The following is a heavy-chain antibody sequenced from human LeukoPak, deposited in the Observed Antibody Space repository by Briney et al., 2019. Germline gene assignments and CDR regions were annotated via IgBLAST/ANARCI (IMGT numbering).Heavy chain of an antibody. J-gene: IGHJ4*02. CDR3: ARDQVNFDY. CDR2: IKQDGSEK. D-gene: IGHD4-23*01. V-gene: IGHV3-7*01. Sequence: GGSLRLSCAASGFTFDDYGMSWVRQAPGKGLEWVANIKQDGSEKYYVDSVKGRFTISRDDAKNSLYLQMNSLRAEDTAVYYCARDQVNFDYWGQGTLVTVSS. CDR1: GFTFDDYG.